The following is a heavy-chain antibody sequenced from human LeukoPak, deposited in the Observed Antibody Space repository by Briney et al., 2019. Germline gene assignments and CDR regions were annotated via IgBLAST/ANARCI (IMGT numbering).Heavy chain of an antibody. CDR3: ARSMVRGVMYFDY. CDR2: NYYSGST. Sequence: SETLSLTCTVSGGSISSYYWSWIRQPPGKGLEWIGYNYYSGSTNYNPSLKSRVTISVDTSKNQFSLKLSSVTAADTAVYYCARSMVRGVMYFDYWGQGTLVTVSS. D-gene: IGHD3-10*01. J-gene: IGHJ4*02. CDR1: GGSISSYY. V-gene: IGHV4-59*01.